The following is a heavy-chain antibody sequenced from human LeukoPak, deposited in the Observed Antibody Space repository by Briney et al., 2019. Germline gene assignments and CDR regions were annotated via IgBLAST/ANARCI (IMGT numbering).Heavy chain of an antibody. Sequence: TSETLSLTCTVSGGSISSYYWTWIRQPPGKGLEWIGYIDYSGYTNYNPSLKSRVTISIDTSKNQFSLKLSSVTAADTAVYYCARANYYDTSGYSRGAFDIWGQGTMVTVSS. D-gene: IGHD3-22*01. CDR2: IDYSGYT. V-gene: IGHV4-59*08. J-gene: IGHJ3*02. CDR1: GGSISSYY. CDR3: ARANYYDTSGYSRGAFDI.